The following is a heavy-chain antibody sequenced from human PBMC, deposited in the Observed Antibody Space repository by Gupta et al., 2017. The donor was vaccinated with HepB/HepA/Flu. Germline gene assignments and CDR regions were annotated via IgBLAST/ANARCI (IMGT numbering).Heavy chain of an antibody. CDR3: AREGRDAFDI. CDR2: ISYDGSNK. Sequence: QVQLVESGGGVVQPGRSLRLSCSASGFTFRSYAMHWVRQAPGKGLEWLAVISYDGSNKYYADSVKGRFTISRDNSKNTLYLQMNSLRAEDTAVYYCAREGRDAFDIWGQGTMVTVSS. V-gene: IGHV3-30-3*01. J-gene: IGHJ3*02. CDR1: GFTFRSYA.